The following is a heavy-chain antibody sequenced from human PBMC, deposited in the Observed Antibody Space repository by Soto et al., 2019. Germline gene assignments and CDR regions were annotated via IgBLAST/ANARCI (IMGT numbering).Heavy chain of an antibody. Sequence: SETLSLTCTVSGGSISSSSYYWGWIRQPPGKGLEWIGSIYYSGSTYYNPSLKSRVTISVDTSKNQFSLKLSSVTAADTAVYYCARQGIAAAGRPFDYWGQGTLVTVSS. CDR3: ARQGIAAAGRPFDY. CDR1: GGSISSSSYY. J-gene: IGHJ4*02. CDR2: IYYSGST. D-gene: IGHD6-13*01. V-gene: IGHV4-39*01.